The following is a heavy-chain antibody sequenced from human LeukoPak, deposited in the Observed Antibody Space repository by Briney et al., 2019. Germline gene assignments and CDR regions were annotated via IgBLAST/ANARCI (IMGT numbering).Heavy chain of an antibody. CDR1: GFTFSSYA. CDR2: ISYDGSNK. CDR3: ARDLQGDYCDSSGYRTPYDAFDI. V-gene: IGHV3-30-3*01. J-gene: IGHJ3*02. Sequence: GSLRLSCAASGFTFSSYAMHWVRQAPGKGLEWVAVISYDGSNKYYADSVKGRFTISRDNSKNTLYLQMNSLRAEDAAVYYCARDLQGDYCDSSGYRTPYDAFDIWGQGTMVTVSS. D-gene: IGHD3-22*01.